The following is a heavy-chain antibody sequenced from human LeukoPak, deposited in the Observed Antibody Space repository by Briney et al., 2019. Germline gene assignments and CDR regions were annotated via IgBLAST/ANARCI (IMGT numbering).Heavy chain of an antibody. V-gene: IGHV3-23*01. J-gene: IGHJ4*02. CDR2: ISVSGGAT. CDR1: GFTFNRYA. Sequence: PGGSLRLSCAASGFTFNRYAMSWVRQTPGKGLEWVSTISVSGGATFYADSVKGRFTVSRDNSKNSLYLQMNSLRVEDTAVYYCAGTAAGTDYWGQGTLVTVSS. D-gene: IGHD6-13*01. CDR3: AGTAAGTDY.